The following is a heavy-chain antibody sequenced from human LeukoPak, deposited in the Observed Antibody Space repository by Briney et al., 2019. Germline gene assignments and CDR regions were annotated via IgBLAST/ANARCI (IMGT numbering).Heavy chain of an antibody. CDR3: AREEENAFDI. CDR2: IASDGSHT. D-gene: IGHD5-24*01. V-gene: IGHV3-30-3*01. Sequence: GRSLRLSCAASGFTFSTYFMHWVRQAPGKGLEWVADIASDGSHTFYVESVKGRFTISRDNSKNTLYLQMNSLRTEDTAVYYCAREEENAFDIWGQGTMVTVSS. J-gene: IGHJ3*02. CDR1: GFTFSTYF.